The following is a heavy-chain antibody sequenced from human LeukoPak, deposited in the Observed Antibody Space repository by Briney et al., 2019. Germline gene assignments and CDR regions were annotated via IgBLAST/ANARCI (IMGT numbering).Heavy chain of an antibody. V-gene: IGHV1-2*02. J-gene: IGHJ4*02. Sequence: ASVKVSCKASGYTFTGYYMHWVRQAPGQGLEWMGWINPNSGGTNYAQKFQGRVTMTRDTSISTAYMELSRLRSDDTAVYYCARLGDIVVVPAAHEDYWGQGTLVTVSS. CDR3: ARLGDIVVVPAAHEDY. CDR1: GYTFTGYY. CDR2: INPNSGGT. D-gene: IGHD2-2*01.